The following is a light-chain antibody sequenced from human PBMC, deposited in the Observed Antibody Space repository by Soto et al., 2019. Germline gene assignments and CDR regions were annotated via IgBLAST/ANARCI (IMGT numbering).Light chain of an antibody. CDR2: EAS. Sequence: ESVLTQSPATLSLSPGERATLSCRASQNVNYYLTWYQQKPGQVPRLLIYEASNRATGIPARFSGSGSGTDFTLTISSLEPEDFAVYYCQQRGTTFGQGTRLEIX. J-gene: IGKJ5*01. CDR3: QQRGTT. CDR1: QNVNYY. V-gene: IGKV3-11*01.